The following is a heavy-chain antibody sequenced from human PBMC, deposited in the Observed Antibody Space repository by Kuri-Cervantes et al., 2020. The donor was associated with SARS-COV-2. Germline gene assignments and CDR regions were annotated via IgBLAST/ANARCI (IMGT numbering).Heavy chain of an antibody. J-gene: IGHJ1*01. CDR3: ARVPEGGYSFQH. CDR1: GGSFSTYN. CDR2: INHSGST. D-gene: IGHD6-13*01. V-gene: IGHV4-34*01. Sequence: SETLSLTCAVYGGSFSTYNWNWIRQPPGKGLEWIGEINHSGSTNYNPSLKRRVTTSIDTSKKQFSLKLSSVTAADTAVYYCARVPEGGYSFQHWGQGTLVTVSS.